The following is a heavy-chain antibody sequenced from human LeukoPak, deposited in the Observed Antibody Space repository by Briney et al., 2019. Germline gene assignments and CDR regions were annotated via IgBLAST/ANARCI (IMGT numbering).Heavy chain of an antibody. CDR2: ISAYNGNT. CDR3: ARSLTMVRGAYNWFDP. Sequence: ASVKVSCKASGYTFTSYGISWVRQAPGQGLEWMGWISAYNGNTNYAQKLQGRVTMTTDTSTSTAYMELRSLRSDDMAVYYCARSLTMVRGAYNWFDPWGQGTLVTVSS. J-gene: IGHJ5*02. CDR1: GYTFTSYG. V-gene: IGHV1-18*03. D-gene: IGHD3-10*01.